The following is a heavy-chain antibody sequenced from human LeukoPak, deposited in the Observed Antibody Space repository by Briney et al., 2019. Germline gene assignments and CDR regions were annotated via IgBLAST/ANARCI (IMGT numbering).Heavy chain of an antibody. Sequence: GGSLRLSCAASGFTFDDYAMHWVRQAPGKGLEWVSGISWNSGSIGYADSVKGRFTISRDNAKNSLYLQMNSLRAEDTALYYCAKESMVRGVMYYYYCMDVWGKGTTVTISS. CDR3: AKESMVRGVMYYYYCMDV. J-gene: IGHJ6*03. CDR1: GFTFDDYA. CDR2: ISWNSGSI. V-gene: IGHV3-9*01. D-gene: IGHD3-10*01.